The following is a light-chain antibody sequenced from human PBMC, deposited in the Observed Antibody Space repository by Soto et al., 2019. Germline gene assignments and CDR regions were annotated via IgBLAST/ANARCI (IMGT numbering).Light chain of an antibody. V-gene: IGKV1-5*01. CDR1: QSISIW. CDR2: DAS. CDR3: QHYNSYSEA. Sequence: DIQMTKPPSTLSASLLDRGTITCRASQSISIWLAWYQQKPGKAPKLLIYDASSLESGVPSRFSGSGSGTEFTLTISSLQPDDFATYYCQHYNSYSEALGQGPEVDIK. J-gene: IGKJ1*01.